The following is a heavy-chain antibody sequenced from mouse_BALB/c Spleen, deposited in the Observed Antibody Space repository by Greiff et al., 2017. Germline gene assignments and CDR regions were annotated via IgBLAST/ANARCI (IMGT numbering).Heavy chain of an antibody. V-gene: IGHV1-80*01. CDR3: ARSRQLEPWFAY. CDR2: IYPGDGDT. Sequence: QVQLQQSGAELVRPGSSVKISCKASGYAFSSYWMNWVKQRPGQGLEWIGQIYPGDGDTNYNGKFKGKATLTADKSSSTAYMQLSSLTSEDSAVYFCARSRQLEPWFAYWGQGTLVTVSA. J-gene: IGHJ3*01. D-gene: IGHD6-1*01. CDR1: GYAFSSYW.